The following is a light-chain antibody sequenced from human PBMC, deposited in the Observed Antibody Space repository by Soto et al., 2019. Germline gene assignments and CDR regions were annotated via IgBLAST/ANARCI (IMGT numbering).Light chain of an antibody. Sequence: QSALTQSPSASGSPGQSVTISCIGTSSDVGGYNYVSWYQHHPGKAPKLIIYEVTKRPSGVPDRFSGSRSGTTASLTVSGLQAEDEADYYCGSWDRSLRGWVFGGGTKLTVL. CDR2: EVT. CDR3: GSWDRSLRGWV. J-gene: IGLJ3*02. V-gene: IGLV2-8*01. CDR1: SSDVGGYNY.